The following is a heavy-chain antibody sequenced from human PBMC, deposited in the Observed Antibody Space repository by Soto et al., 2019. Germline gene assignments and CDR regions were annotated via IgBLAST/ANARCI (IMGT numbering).Heavy chain of an antibody. CDR1: GFTFSSYA. Sequence: EVQLLESGGGLVQPGGSLRLSCAASGFTFSSYAMSWVHQAPGKGLEWVSAISGSGGSTYYADSVKGRFTISRDNSKNTLYLQMNSLRAEDTAVYYCAKGRAVRGQWFGESVDYYYGMDVWGQGTTVTVSS. V-gene: IGHV3-23*01. J-gene: IGHJ6*02. CDR3: AKGRAVRGQWFGESVDYYYGMDV. D-gene: IGHD3-10*01. CDR2: ISGSGGST.